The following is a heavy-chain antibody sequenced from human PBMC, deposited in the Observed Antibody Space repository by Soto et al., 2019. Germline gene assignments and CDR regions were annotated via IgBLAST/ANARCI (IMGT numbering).Heavy chain of an antibody. CDR3: ARRYCSSASCPRNYYGMDV. D-gene: IGHD2-2*01. CDR1: GINFASYW. V-gene: IGHV5-10-1*01. J-gene: IGHJ6*02. CDR2: IDPIDSYT. Sequence: XGSLKLSFHCSGINFASYWISLVRQRPWKGLEWMGRIDPIDSYTNYSPSCQGHVTISADKSISTAYLQWSSLKASDTAMYYCARRYCSSASCPRNYYGMDVWGQGTTVTVSS.